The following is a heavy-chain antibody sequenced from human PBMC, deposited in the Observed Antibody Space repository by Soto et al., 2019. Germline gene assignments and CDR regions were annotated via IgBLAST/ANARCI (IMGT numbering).Heavy chain of an antibody. CDR3: ARRERRRNYSSGRPFDY. CDR1: GYTFTSYY. D-gene: IGHD6-19*01. J-gene: IGHJ4*02. V-gene: IGHV1-46*01. CDR2: INPSGGST. Sequence: QVQLVQSGAEVKKPGASVKVSCKASGYTFTSYYMHWVRQAPGQGLEWMGIINPSGGSTSYAQKFQGRVTMTRDTSTSTVYMELSSLRSEDTAVYYCARRERRRNYSSGRPFDYWGQGTLVTVSS.